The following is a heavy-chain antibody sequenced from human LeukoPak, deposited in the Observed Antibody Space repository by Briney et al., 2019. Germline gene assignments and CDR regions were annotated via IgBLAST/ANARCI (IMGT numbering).Heavy chain of an antibody. CDR3: TIISSTYYYMDV. CDR1: GFTFSGSA. CDR2: IRSKANSYAT. V-gene: IGHV3-73*01. D-gene: IGHD2-2*01. Sequence: GGSLRLSCAASGFTFSGSAMHWVRQASGKGLEWVGRIRSKANSYATAYAASVKGRFTISRDDSKNTAYLQMSSLKTEDTAVYYCTIISSTYYYMDVWGKGTTVTISS. J-gene: IGHJ6*03.